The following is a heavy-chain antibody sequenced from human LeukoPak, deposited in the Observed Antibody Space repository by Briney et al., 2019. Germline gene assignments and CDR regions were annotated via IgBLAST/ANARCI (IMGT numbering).Heavy chain of an antibody. Sequence: SETLSLTCTVSGGSISSSSYYWGWIRQPPGKGLEWIGEINHSGSTNYNPSLKSRVTISVDTSKNQFSLKLSSVTAADTAVYYCVSTPHSSTVTAAFGYWGQGTLVTVSS. V-gene: IGHV4-39*07. J-gene: IGHJ4*02. D-gene: IGHD4-17*01. CDR3: VSTPHSSTVTAAFGY. CDR1: GGSISSSSYY. CDR2: INHSGST.